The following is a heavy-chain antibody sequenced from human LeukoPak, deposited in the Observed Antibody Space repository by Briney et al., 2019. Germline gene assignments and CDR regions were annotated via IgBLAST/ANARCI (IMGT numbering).Heavy chain of an antibody. CDR2: IIPIFGTA. J-gene: IGHJ4*02. CDR3: ARALYCSSTSCYRGYFDY. CDR1: GGTFSSYA. V-gene: IGHV1-69*05. D-gene: IGHD2-2*01. Sequence: GASVKVSCKASGGTFSSYAISWMRQAPGQGLEWMGGIIPIFGTANYAQKFQGRVTITTDESTSTAYMELSSLRSEDTAVYYCARALYCSSTSCYRGYFDYWGQGTLVTVSS.